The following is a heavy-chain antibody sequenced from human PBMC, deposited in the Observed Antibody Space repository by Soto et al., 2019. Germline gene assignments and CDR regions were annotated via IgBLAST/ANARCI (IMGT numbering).Heavy chain of an antibody. J-gene: IGHJ6*02. V-gene: IGHV4-34*01. D-gene: IGHD2-15*01. CDR3: ASFRLGYCSGGSCYPRYYYYYGMDV. Sequence: SETLSVTCAVYGGSCSGYYWSWIRQPPGKGLEWIGEINHSGSTNYNPSLKSRVTISVDTSKNQFSLKLSSVTAADTAVYYCASFRLGYCSGGSCYPRYYYYYGMDVWVQGTTVT. CDR1: GGSCSGYY. CDR2: INHSGST.